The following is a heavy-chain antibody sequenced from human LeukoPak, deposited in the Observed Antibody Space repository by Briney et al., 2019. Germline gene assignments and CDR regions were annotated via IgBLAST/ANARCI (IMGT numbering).Heavy chain of an antibody. CDR3: ARDYCSSTSCLFDY. J-gene: IGHJ4*02. CDR1: GYTFSDYY. D-gene: IGHD2-2*01. Sequence: GASVKVSFKASGYTFSDYYIHWVRQAPGQGLEWMGRINPNSGGTNYAQSFQGRVTMTRDTSISTAYMELSTLRSDDTAVYYCARDYCSSTSCLFDYWGQGTLVTVSS. CDR2: INPNSGGT. V-gene: IGHV1-2*06.